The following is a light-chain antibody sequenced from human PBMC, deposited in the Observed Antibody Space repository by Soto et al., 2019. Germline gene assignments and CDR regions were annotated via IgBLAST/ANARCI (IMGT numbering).Light chain of an antibody. Sequence: DIQMTQSPYTLSASVGERVTITCRASQSVTNWLAWYQQKPGKAPKLLIYDVSSLESGVPSRFSGSGSGTEFILTISSLQPDDFATYYCQQYDSYSWTFGQGTKVEMK. CDR3: QQYDSYSWT. CDR1: QSVTNW. CDR2: DVS. J-gene: IGKJ1*01. V-gene: IGKV1-5*01.